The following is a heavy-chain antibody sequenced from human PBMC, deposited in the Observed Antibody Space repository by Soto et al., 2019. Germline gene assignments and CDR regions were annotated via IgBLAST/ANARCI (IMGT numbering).Heavy chain of an antibody. Sequence: GGSLRLSCAASVFTFDDYAMHWVRQAPGKGLEWVSGISWNSGSIGYADSVKGRFTISRDNAKNPLYLQMNSLRAEDTALYYCAKAMGPSLTTGYYYYYYMDVWGKGTTVTVSS. D-gene: IGHD4-17*01. CDR1: VFTFDDYA. J-gene: IGHJ6*03. V-gene: IGHV3-9*01. CDR2: ISWNSGSI. CDR3: AKAMGPSLTTGYYYYYYMDV.